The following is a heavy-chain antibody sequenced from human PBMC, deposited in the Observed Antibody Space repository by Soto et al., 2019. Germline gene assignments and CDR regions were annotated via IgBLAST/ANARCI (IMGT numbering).Heavy chain of an antibody. J-gene: IGHJ6*02. Sequence: SLRLSCAASGFTFSNAWMNWVRQAPGKGLEWVGRIKSKTDGGTTDYAAPVKGRFTISRDDSKNTLYLQMNSLKTEDTAVYYCTGASSYDSSGYYPLDYYYYGMDVWGQGTTVTVSS. CDR2: IKSKTDGGTT. CDR1: GFTFSNAW. CDR3: TGASSYDSSGYYPLDYYYYGMDV. V-gene: IGHV3-15*07. D-gene: IGHD3-22*01.